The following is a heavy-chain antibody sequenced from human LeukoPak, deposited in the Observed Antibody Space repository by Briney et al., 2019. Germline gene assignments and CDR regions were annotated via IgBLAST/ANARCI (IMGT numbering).Heavy chain of an antibody. CDR3: ARGQYYGDITFPLHY. J-gene: IGHJ4*02. CDR1: GYTFMNYY. V-gene: IGHV1-2*02. CDR2: INPKSGDI. D-gene: IGHD4-17*01. Sequence: ASVKVSCKASGYTFMNYYIHWVRQAPGQGLEWMGWINPKSGDIQYGQKFQGRVTMTRDTSISTASMELSRLTSDDTAVYFCARGQYYGDITFPLHYWGQGTLVTVPS.